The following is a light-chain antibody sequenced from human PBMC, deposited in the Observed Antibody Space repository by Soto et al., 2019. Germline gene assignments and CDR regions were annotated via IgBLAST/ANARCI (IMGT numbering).Light chain of an antibody. V-gene: IGKV1-5*01. CDR1: QSINNW. CDR2: DAS. Sequence: DIQMTQSPSTLSASVGDRVTTTCRASQSINNWLAWYQQKPGKAPKILISDASSLESGVPSSFSGSGSGTEFTLTIISLQPDDFTTYFCQQYNAYPWTFGQGTKVDIK. J-gene: IGKJ1*01. CDR3: QQYNAYPWT.